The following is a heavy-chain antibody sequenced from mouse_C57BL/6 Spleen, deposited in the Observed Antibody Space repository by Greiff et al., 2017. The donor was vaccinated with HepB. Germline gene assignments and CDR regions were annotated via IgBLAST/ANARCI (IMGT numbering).Heavy chain of an antibody. CDR3: ARDTVVGGTMDY. CDR2: IDPSDSYT. CDR1: GYTFTSYW. D-gene: IGHD1-1*01. Sequence: QVQLQQPGAELVMPGASVKLSCKASGYTFTSYWMHWVKQRPGQGLEWIGEIDPSDSYTNYNQKFKGKSTLTVDKSSSTAYMQLSSLTSEDSAVYYCARDTVVGGTMDYWGQGTSDTVSS. V-gene: IGHV1-69*01. J-gene: IGHJ4*01.